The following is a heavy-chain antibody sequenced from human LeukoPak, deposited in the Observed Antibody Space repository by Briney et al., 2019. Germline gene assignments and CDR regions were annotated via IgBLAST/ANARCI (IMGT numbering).Heavy chain of an antibody. J-gene: IGHJ4*02. CDR3: ARAGIDFWSGYTTGYDY. D-gene: IGHD3-3*01. V-gene: IGHV3-11*04. CDR2: ISISVSTI. CDR1: GFSFSDYY. Sequence: GGWLSLSRVASGFSFSDYYMRWLRQAPGTGREWASYISISVSTIYYAHSVKVRFTISRDNAKNSLYLQMDSLRAEDTAVYYGARAGIDFWSGYTTGYDYWGQGALVTVSS.